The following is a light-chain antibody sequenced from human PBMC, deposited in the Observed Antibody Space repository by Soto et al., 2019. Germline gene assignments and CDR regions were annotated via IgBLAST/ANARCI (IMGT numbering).Light chain of an antibody. J-gene: IGKJ1*01. Sequence: EIELTQSPTTLSVSPGERATLSCSASQSVSSNLAWYQQKPGQAPRLLIYGVSTRATGIPARFSGSGSGTEFTLTINRLEPEDFAVYYCQQYFDSSWTFGQGPKADIK. V-gene: IGKV3-15*01. CDR2: GVS. CDR1: QSVSSN. CDR3: QQYFDSSWT.